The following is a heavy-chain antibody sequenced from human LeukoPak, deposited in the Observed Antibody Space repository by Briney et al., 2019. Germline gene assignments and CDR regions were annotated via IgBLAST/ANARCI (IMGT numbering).Heavy chain of an antibody. J-gene: IGHJ5*02. CDR2: INHSGST. D-gene: IGHD3-22*01. CDR3: ARENYYDSSGYYGRFDP. CDR1: GFTFSSYA. V-gene: IGHV4-34*01. Sequence: GSLRLSCAASGFTFSSYAMSWVRQAPGKGLEWIGEINHSGSTNYNPSLKSRVTISVDTSKNQFSLKLSSVTAADTAVYYCARENYYDSSGYYGRFDPWGQGTLVTVSS.